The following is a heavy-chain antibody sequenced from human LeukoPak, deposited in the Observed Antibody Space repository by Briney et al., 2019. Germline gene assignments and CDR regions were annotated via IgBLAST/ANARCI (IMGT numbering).Heavy chain of an antibody. CDR2: ISYDGSNK. Sequence: GRSLRLSCAASGFTFSSYAMHWVRQAPGKGLEWVAVISYDGSNKYYADSVKGRFTISRDNARNSLYLQMNSLRAEDTAVYYCARLFGSGTYLFDYWGQGTLVTVSS. D-gene: IGHD3-10*01. CDR3: ARLFGSGTYLFDY. CDR1: GFTFSSYA. J-gene: IGHJ4*02. V-gene: IGHV3-30-3*01.